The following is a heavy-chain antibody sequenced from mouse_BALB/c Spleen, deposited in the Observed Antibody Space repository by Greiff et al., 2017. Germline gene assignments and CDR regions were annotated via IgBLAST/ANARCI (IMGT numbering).Heavy chain of an antibody. D-gene: IGHD1-1*01. Sequence: EVMLVESGGGLVKPGGSLKLSCAASGFTFSDYYMYWVRQTPEKRLEWVATISDGGSYTYYPDSVKGRFTISRDNAKNTLFLQMTSLRSEDTAMYYCARSNYYGSSYNAMDYWGQGTSVTVSS. J-gene: IGHJ4*01. CDR1: GFTFSDYY. V-gene: IGHV5-4*02. CDR2: ISDGGSYT. CDR3: ARSNYYGSSYNAMDY.